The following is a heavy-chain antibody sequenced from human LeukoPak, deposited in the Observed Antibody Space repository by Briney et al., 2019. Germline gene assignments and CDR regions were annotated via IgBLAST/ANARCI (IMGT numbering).Heavy chain of an antibody. J-gene: IGHJ4*02. CDR3: ARGPDYFDY. CDR2: ISGSSTYI. Sequence: GGSLRLSCAASDFTFSSYTMNWVRQVPGKGLEWVSSISGSSTYIYYADSVKGRFTISRDNAKNSLYLQMNSLRAEDTAVYYCARGPDYFDYWGQGTLVTVSS. V-gene: IGHV3-21*01. CDR1: DFTFSSYT.